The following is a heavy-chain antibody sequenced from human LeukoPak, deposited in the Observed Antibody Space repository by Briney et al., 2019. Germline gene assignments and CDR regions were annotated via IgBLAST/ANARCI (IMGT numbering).Heavy chain of an antibody. CDR3: ARDLQGRIYDYYGMDV. D-gene: IGHD5-24*01. V-gene: IGHV3-21*01. J-gene: IGHJ6*02. CDR1: GFTVSSSY. CDR2: ISSSSSYI. Sequence: GGSLRLSCAASGFTVSSSYMYWVRQAPGKGLEWVSSISSSSSYIYYADSVKGRFTISRDNAKNSLYLQMNSLRAEDTAVYYCARDLQGRIYDYYGMDVWGQGTTVTVSS.